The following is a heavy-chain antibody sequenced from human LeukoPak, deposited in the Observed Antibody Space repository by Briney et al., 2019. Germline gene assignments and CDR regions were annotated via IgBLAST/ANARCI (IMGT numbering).Heavy chain of an antibody. CDR2: MNPNSGNT. D-gene: IGHD3-22*01. J-gene: IGHJ4*02. CDR3: ATERNYYDSSGLFC. CDR1: GYTFTSYD. Sequence: ASVKVSCKASGYTFTSYDINWVRQATGQGLEWMGWMNPNSGNTGYAQKFQGRVTMTEDTSTDTAYMELSSLRSEDTAVYYCATERNYYDSSGLFCWGQGTLVTVSS. V-gene: IGHV1-8*02.